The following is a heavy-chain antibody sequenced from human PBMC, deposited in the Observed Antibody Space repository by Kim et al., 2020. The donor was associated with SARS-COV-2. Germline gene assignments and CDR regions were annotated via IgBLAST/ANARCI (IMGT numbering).Heavy chain of an antibody. J-gene: IGHJ2*01. CDR1: GGSISSSSYY. CDR2: IYYSGSS. V-gene: IGHV4-39*07. Sequence: SETLSLTCTVSGGSISSSSYYWGWIRQPPGKGLEWIGSIYYSGSSYYNPSLKSRVTISVDTSKNQFSLKLSSVTAADTAVYYCARGVKAGNFDLWGRGTLVTVSS. D-gene: IGHD3-22*01. CDR3: ARGVKAGNFDL.